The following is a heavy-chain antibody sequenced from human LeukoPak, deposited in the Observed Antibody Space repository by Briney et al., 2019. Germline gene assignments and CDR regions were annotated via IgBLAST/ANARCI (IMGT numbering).Heavy chain of an antibody. D-gene: IGHD3-10*01. CDR1: GYTLTAYH. J-gene: IGHJ4*01. CDR3: ARGPPLSSESYYTELDY. V-gene: IGHV1-2*02. CDR2: TNPKSGDT. Sequence: ASVKVSFKASGYTLTAYHLHWVRQAPGQGLEWMGRTNPKSGDTYYGQKFQGRVTMTRDTSINTAYMELSSLTSDDTAVYYCARGPPLSSESYYTELDYWGHGTLVTVSS.